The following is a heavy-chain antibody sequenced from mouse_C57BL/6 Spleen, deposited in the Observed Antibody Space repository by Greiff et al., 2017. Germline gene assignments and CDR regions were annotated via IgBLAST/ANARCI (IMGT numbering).Heavy chain of an antibody. CDR1: GYTFTSYW. J-gene: IGHJ2*01. CDR2: IDPSDSET. Sequence: QVQLQQPGAELVRPGSSVKLSCKASGYTFTSYWMHWVKQRPIQGLEWIGNIDPSDSETNYNQKFKDKATLTVDKSSSTAYMQLGSLTSEDSAVYYDASLLYDFDYWGQGTTLTVSS. V-gene: IGHV1-52*01. D-gene: IGHD2-12*01. CDR3: ASLLYDFDY.